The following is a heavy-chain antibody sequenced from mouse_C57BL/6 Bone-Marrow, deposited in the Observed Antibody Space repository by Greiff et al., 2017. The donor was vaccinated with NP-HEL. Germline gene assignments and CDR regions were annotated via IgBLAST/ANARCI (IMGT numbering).Heavy chain of an antibody. CDR2: ISNGGGST. D-gene: IGHD4-1*01. CDR1: GFTFSDYY. CDR3: ARPIRANWDDY. J-gene: IGHJ2*01. Sequence: EVKVVESGGGLVQPGGSLKLSCAASGFTFSDYYMYWVRQTPEKRLEWVAYISNGGGSTYYPDTVKGRFTISRDNAKNTLYLQMSRLKSEDTAMYYCARPIRANWDDYWGQGTTLTVSS. V-gene: IGHV5-12*01.